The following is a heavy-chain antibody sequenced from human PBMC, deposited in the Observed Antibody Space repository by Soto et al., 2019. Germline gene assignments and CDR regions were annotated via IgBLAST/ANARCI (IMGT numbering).Heavy chain of an antibody. CDR3: ARDGGCRDGDTVGCNWFDP. J-gene: IGHJ5*02. V-gene: IGHV3-33*01. D-gene: IGHD6-19*01. CDR1: GFTFSSYG. Sequence: QVQLVESGGGVVQPGRSLRLSCAASGFTFSSYGMHWVRQAPVKGLEWVAGIWYDGSNKYYADSVKGRFTISRDNSKNTMYLQMNSRRAEDTAVYYCARDGGCRDGDTVGCNWFDPWGQGTLVTVSS. CDR2: IWYDGSNK.